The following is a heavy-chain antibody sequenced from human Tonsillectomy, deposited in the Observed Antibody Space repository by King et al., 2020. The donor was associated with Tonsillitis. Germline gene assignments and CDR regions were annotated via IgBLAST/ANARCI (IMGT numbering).Heavy chain of an antibody. CDR1: GFTFNVYG. Sequence: VQLVESGGGVVQPGRSLRLSCVASGFTFNVYGFHWVRQAPGKGLEWVAVVPHDGSNEYYADSVMGRFIISRDNSKNTVFLQMNTLRPEDTAVYYCAMSVTYSSTSGPTYYYYSMAIWGQGTAVTVSS. CDR2: VPHDGSNE. J-gene: IGHJ6*02. V-gene: IGHV3-30*03. D-gene: IGHD2-21*01. CDR3: AMSVTYSSTSGPTYYYYSMAI.